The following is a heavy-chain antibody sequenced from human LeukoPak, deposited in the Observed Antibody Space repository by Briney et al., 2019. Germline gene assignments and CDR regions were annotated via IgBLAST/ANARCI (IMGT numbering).Heavy chain of an antibody. CDR1: GGSFSGYY. D-gene: IGHD2-15*01. V-gene: IGHV4-34*01. CDR3: ARRGTAYCRGGNCYSDKYFDY. CDR2: INYSGNT. Sequence: SETLSLTCAVSGGSFSGYYWTWIRQTPGKGPEWIGEINYSGNTNYNRSLTSRATISADTSKNQFSLRLSSVTAADTAVYYCARRGTAYCRGGNCYSDKYFDYWGQGTQVTVSS. J-gene: IGHJ4*02.